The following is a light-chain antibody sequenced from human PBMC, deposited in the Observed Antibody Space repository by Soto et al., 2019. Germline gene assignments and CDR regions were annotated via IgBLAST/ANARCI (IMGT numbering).Light chain of an antibody. Sequence: DIQMSKSPSSVSASGGDTVMITCRARQAISRWLSWYQHTPGKAPKLLISGTSNVQSGVTSRFSGRGSGTDFTLTITRLQAEAFATYYCQQAFRFPFTFGQGTKRDI. CDR3: QQAFRFPFT. V-gene: IGKV1-12*01. J-gene: IGKJ2*01. CDR1: QAISRW. CDR2: GTS.